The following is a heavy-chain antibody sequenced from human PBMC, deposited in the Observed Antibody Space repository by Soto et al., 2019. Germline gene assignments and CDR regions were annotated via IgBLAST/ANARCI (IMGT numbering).Heavy chain of an antibody. V-gene: IGHV1-18*01. CDR1: AYTFIRYG. J-gene: IGHJ6*02. D-gene: IGHD3-16*01. Sequence: QAQLMQSAAEVKNPGASVRVSCKASAYTFIRYGIAWVRQAPGQGLGWRGWTSGYNDYTTYAQKFQGRVPMTADTCMRTVYLNLRNLKSDDTAVYYCAREAYYDVVWGKLSHFGMDVWGQETTVSVS. CDR3: AREAYYDVVWGKLSHFGMDV. CDR2: TSGYNDYT.